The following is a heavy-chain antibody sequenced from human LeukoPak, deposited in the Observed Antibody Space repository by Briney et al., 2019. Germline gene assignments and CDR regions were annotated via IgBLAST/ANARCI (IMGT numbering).Heavy chain of an antibody. CDR2: ISAYNGNT. J-gene: IGHJ5*02. Sequence: ASVKVSCKASGYTFTSYGISWVRQAPGQGLEWMGWISAYNGNTNYAQKFQGRVTMTRDTSISTAYMELSRLRSDDTAVYYCAREVAAAATGDWFDPWGQGTLVTVSS. D-gene: IGHD6-13*01. CDR1: GYTFTSYG. CDR3: AREVAAAATGDWFDP. V-gene: IGHV1-18*01.